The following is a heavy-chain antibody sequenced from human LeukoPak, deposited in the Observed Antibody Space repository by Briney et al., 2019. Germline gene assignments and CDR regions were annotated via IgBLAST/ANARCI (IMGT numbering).Heavy chain of an antibody. CDR1: GGSISSGGYY. Sequence: PSETLSLTCTVSGGSISSGGYYWSWIRQHPGKGLEWIGYIYYSGSTFYNPSLKSRVTISVDTSKNQFSLKLSSVTAADTAVYYCARDYYYYGMDVWGQGTTVTVSS. V-gene: IGHV4-31*03. J-gene: IGHJ6*02. CDR3: ARDYYYYGMDV. CDR2: IYYSGST.